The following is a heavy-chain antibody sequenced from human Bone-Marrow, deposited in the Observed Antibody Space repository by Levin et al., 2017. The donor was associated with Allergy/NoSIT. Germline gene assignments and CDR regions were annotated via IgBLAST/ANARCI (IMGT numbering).Heavy chain of an antibody. Sequence: GESLKISCAASGFTFSSYGMHWVRQAPGKGLEWVAVIWYDGSNKYYADSVKGRFTISRDNSKNTLYLQMNSLRAEDTAVYYCARGGNCTNGVCRAKRLLGTPNYYYYYYGMDVWGQGTTVTVSS. CDR2: IWYDGSNK. CDR3: ARGGNCTNGVCRAKRLLGTPNYYYYYYGMDV. CDR1: GFTFSSYG. J-gene: IGHJ6*02. V-gene: IGHV3-33*01. D-gene: IGHD2-8*01.